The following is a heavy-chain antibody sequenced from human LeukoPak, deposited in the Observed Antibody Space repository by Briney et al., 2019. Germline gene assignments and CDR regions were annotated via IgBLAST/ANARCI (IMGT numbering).Heavy chain of an antibody. CDR2: IYYSGST. J-gene: IGHJ4*02. Sequence: SQTLSLTCTVSGGSISSSSYYWGWIRQPPGKGLEWIGSIYYSGSTYYTPSLKSRVTISVDTSKNQFFLKVSSVTAADMAVYYCARHLALGPYDYWGQGTLVTVSS. V-gene: IGHV4-39*01. CDR1: GGSISSSSYY. CDR3: ARHLALGPYDY.